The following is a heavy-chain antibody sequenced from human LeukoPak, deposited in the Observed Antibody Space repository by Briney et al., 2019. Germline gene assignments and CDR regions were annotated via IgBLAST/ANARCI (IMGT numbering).Heavy chain of an antibody. J-gene: IGHJ5*02. Sequence: SETLSLTCAVYGGSFSGYYWSWIRQPPGKGLEWIGEINHSGSTNYNPSLKSRVTISLDTSKNQFSLKLSSVTAADTAVYYCARGRYCSSTSCYYNWFDPWGQGTLVTVSS. V-gene: IGHV4-34*01. D-gene: IGHD2-2*01. CDR1: GGSFSGYY. CDR2: INHSGST. CDR3: ARGRYCSSTSCYYNWFDP.